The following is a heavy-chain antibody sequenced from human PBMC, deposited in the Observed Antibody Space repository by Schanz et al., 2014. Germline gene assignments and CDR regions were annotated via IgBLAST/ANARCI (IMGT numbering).Heavy chain of an antibody. CDR2: IYDSGNT. Sequence: QVQLQESGPGLVKPSQTLSLTCNVSGDSMSSGGYYWNWIRQHPGKGLEWIGYIYDSGNTYYNPSLKSRVTMSIDTSENQFSLNRRSVTGADTAVYYCARVVGPSFYYGMDVWRQGTTVTVSS. V-gene: IGHV4-31*03. CDR1: GDSMSSGGYY. CDR3: ARVVGPSFYYGMDV. D-gene: IGHD2-15*01. J-gene: IGHJ6*02.